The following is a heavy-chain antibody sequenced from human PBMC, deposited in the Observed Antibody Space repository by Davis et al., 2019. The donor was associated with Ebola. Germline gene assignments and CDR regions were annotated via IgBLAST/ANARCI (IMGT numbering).Heavy chain of an antibody. CDR3: ARDCKRVVPAATYYYYYGMDV. CDR2: IYYSGST. J-gene: IGHJ6*02. D-gene: IGHD2-2*01. CDR1: GGSISSGDYY. V-gene: IGHV4-30-4*01. Sequence: LRLSCTVSGGSISSGDYYWSWIRQPPGKGLEWIGYIYYSGSTYYNPSLKSRVTISVDTSKNQFSLKLSSVTAADTAVYYCARDCKRVVPAATYYYYYGMDVWGQGTTVTVSS.